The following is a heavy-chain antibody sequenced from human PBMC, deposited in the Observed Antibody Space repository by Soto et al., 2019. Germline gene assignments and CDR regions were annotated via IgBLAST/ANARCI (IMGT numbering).Heavy chain of an antibody. V-gene: IGHV3-9*01. CDR1: GFTFYDYA. Sequence: EVQLVESGGGLVQPGRSLRLSCAASGFTFYDYAMHWVRQAPGKGLEWVSGISWNSCSIGYADSVKGRFTNSRDNAKDSLYLQINSLRAEDTDLYYCAKAHCSSTSCYLYFDYWGQGTMVTVSS. CDR3: AKAHCSSTSCYLYFDY. J-gene: IGHJ4*02. D-gene: IGHD2-2*01. CDR2: ISWNSCSI.